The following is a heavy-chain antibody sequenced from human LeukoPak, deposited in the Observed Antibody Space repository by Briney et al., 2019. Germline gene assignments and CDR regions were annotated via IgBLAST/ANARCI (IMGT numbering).Heavy chain of an antibody. V-gene: IGHV3-64*01. J-gene: IGHJ6*03. CDR3: ARGIAVAGYYYYMDV. CDR2: ISSNGGST. CDR1: GFTFSTYA. D-gene: IGHD6-19*01. Sequence: PGGSLRLSCAASGFTFSTYAMYWVRQAPGKGLDYVSAISSNGGSTYYANSVKGRFTISIDNSKNTLYLQMGSLRAEDMAVYYCARGIAVAGYYYYMDVWGKGTTVTVSS.